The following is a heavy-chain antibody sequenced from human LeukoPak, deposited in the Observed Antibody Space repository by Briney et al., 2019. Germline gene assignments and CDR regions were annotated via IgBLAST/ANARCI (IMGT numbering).Heavy chain of an antibody. CDR1: GYTLTGCY. CDR2: INPNSGGT. J-gene: IGHJ5*02. V-gene: IGHV1-2*06. D-gene: IGHD3-10*01. CDR3: ASRAFVVRGVTSSPYGFDP. Sequence: ASVKVSCKASGYTLTGCYMHWVRQAPGQGLKWMGRINPNSGGTNYAQKFQGRVTMTGDTSISTAYMELSRLRSDDTAVYYCASRAFVVRGVTSSPYGFDPWGQGTLVTVSS.